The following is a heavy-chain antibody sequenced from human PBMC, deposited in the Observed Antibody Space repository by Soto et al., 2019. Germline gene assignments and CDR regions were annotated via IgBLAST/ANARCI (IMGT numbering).Heavy chain of an antibody. CDR3: ARDKESSTPYYYGMDV. J-gene: IGHJ6*02. CDR2: ISSSGRPI. Sequence: PGGSLRLSCAVSGFTLSDYYMSWIRQAPGKGLEWVSYISSSGRPIYYADSVKGRFTISRNNAKNSLYLQMNSLRVEDTAVYYCARDKESSTPYYYGMDVWGQGTTVTVSS. D-gene: IGHD6-13*01. V-gene: IGHV3-11*01. CDR1: GFTLSDYY.